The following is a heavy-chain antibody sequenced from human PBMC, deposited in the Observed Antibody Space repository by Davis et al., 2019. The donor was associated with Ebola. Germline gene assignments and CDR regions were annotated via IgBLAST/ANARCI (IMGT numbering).Heavy chain of an antibody. V-gene: IGHV4-39*01. CDR2: IYYSGST. CDR3: ARHSWWDTMFGVVIGSPVA. D-gene: IGHD3-3*01. Sequence: MPGGSLRLSCTVSGGSISSGGYYWSWIRQHPGKGLEWIGYIYYSGSTYYNPSLKSRVTISVDTSKNQFSLKLSSVTAADTAVYYCARHSWWDTMFGVVIGSPVAWGQGTLVTVSS. J-gene: IGHJ4*02. CDR1: GGSISSGGYY.